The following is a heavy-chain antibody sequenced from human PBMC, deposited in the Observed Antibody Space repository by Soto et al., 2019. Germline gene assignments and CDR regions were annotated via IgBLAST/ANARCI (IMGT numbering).Heavy chain of an antibody. CDR1: GFTFSSYW. CDR2: IKQDGSEK. D-gene: IGHD4-17*01. J-gene: IGHJ4*02. CDR3: TSTPTVTPFDY. Sequence: GGSLRLSCAASGFTFSSYWMSWVRQAPGKGLEWVANIKQDGSEKYYVDSVKGRFTISRDDSKNTLYLQMNSLKTEDTAVYYCTSTPTVTPFDYWGQGTLVTVSS. V-gene: IGHV3-7*05.